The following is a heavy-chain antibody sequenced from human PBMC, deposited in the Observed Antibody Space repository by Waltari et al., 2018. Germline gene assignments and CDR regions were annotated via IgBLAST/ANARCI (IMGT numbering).Heavy chain of an antibody. V-gene: IGHV1-2*06. CDR2: INPNSGGT. Sequence: QVQLVQSGAEVKKPGASVKVSCRASGYTFTGYYMHWVRQAPGQGLERLGRINPNSGGTHYAQKVQGRVAMTRNTAISTAYMELSRLRADDTAVYYCARSMVRGVIRPLYNWGQGTLVTVSS. CDR1: GYTFTGYY. D-gene: IGHD3-10*01. CDR3: ARSMVRGVIRPLYN. J-gene: IGHJ4*02.